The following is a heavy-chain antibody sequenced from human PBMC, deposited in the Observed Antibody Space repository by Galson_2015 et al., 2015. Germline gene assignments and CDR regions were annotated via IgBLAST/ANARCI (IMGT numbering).Heavy chain of an antibody. CDR1: GFTFSSYW. CDR3: ARYSSSWDLSYYYGMDV. Sequence: PLRLSCAASGFTFSSYWMHWVRHAPGKGLVWVPRLNSDGSSTRYADSVKGRFTISRANAKNTLYLQMNSLRAEDTAVYYCARYSSSWDLSYYYGMDVWGQGTTVTVSS. V-gene: IGHV3-74*01. J-gene: IGHJ6*02. D-gene: IGHD6-13*01. CDR2: LNSDGSST.